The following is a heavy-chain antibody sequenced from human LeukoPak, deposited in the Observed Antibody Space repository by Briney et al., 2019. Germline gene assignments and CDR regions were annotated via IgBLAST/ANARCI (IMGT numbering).Heavy chain of an antibody. J-gene: IGHJ4*02. V-gene: IGHV1-46*01. Sequence: GASVKVSCKASGYTFTSYYMHWVRQAPGQGLEWMGIINPSGGSTSYAQKFQGRVTMTRDMSTSTVYMELSSLRSEDTAVYYCARGAARMVGITTIISFEYWGQGTLVTVSS. CDR2: INPSGGST. CDR1: GYTFTSYY. D-gene: IGHD5-24*01. CDR3: ARGAARMVGITTIISFEY.